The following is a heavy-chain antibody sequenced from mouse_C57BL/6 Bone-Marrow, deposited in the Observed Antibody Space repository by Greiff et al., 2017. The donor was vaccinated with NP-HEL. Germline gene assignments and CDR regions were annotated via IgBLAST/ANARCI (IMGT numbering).Heavy chain of an antibody. CDR2: IHPNSGST. CDR3: ARDYDYHYYAMDY. D-gene: IGHD2-4*01. Sequence: VQLQQPGAELVKPGASVKLSCKASGYTFTSYWMHWVKQRPGQGLEWIGMIHPNSGSTNYNEKFKSKATLTVDKSSSTAYMQLSSLTSEDSAVYYCARDYDYHYYAMDYWGQGTSVTVSS. V-gene: IGHV1-64*01. J-gene: IGHJ4*01. CDR1: GYTFTSYW.